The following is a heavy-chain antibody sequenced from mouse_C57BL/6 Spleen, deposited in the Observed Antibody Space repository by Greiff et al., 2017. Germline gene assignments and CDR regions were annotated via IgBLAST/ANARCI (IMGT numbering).Heavy chain of an antibody. D-gene: IGHD2-3*01. CDR3: ATYDGYYPWAMDY. J-gene: IGHJ4*01. CDR1: GYTFTSYW. V-gene: IGHV1-7*01. CDR2: SNPSSGYT. Sequence: QVQLQQSGAELAKPGASVKLSCKASGYTFTSYWMHWVKQRPGQGLEWIGYSNPSSGYTKYNQKFKDKATLTADKSSSTAYMQLSSLTYEDSAVYYCATYDGYYPWAMDYWGQGTSVTVSS.